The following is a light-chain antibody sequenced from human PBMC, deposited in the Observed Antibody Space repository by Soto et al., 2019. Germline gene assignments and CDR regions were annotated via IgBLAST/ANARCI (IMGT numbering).Light chain of an antibody. CDR3: QQCDGSPRLT. CDR2: GAS. J-gene: IGKJ4*01. Sequence: EIVLTQSPGTLSLSPGERATLSCRASQSVSSSYLAWYQQKPGQAPRLLIYGASSRATGIPDWVSGSGSGTAFTPTISRLEPEDFAVYYCQQCDGSPRLTCGGGTKLEIK. CDR1: QSVSSSY. V-gene: IGKV3-20*01.